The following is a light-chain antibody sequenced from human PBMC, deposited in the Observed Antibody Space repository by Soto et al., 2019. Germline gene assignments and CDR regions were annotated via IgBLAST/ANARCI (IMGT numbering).Light chain of an antibody. J-gene: IGLJ1*01. V-gene: IGLV1-44*01. Sequence: QSVLTQPPSASGTPGQRVTISCSGSSSNIGINAVNWYQQLPGTAPKLLMYDNNQRPSGVPDRVSGSNSGTSASLAISGLQSEDEADYYCASWDDSLNGLLFGTGTKLTVL. CDR2: DNN. CDR3: ASWDDSLNGLL. CDR1: SSNIGINA.